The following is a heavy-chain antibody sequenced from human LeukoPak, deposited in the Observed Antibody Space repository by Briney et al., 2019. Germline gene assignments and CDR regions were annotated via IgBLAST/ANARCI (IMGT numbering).Heavy chain of an antibody. CDR1: GFMFSDSW. Sequence: GGSLRLSCAASGFMFSDSWMHWVRQAPGKGLEWVANIKQDGSAKFYVDSVKGRFTISRDNVKNSLYLQMNSLTAEDTAVYYCARGASVDSWGQGTLVIVSS. CDR3: ARGASVDS. J-gene: IGHJ5*01. CDR2: IKQDGSAK. V-gene: IGHV3-7*01.